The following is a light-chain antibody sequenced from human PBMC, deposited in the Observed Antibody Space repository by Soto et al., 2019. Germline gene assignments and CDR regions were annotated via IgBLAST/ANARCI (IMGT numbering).Light chain of an antibody. CDR1: QSVRTG. J-gene: IGKJ1*01. CDR2: GAS. V-gene: IGKV3-15*01. CDR3: QQYDYLWT. Sequence: EIVMTQYPSTLSVSRGEGATLSSRASQSVRTGLAWYQQKPGQAPRLLIYGASIRATGIPARFSGSGSGTEFTLTITSLQSEDFAVYYCQQYDYLWTFGQGTKVDI.